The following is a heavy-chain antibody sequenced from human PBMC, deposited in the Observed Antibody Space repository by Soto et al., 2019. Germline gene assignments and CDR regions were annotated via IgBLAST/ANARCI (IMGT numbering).Heavy chain of an antibody. CDR1: GSTFSSYA. CDR3: AKDGATRVVVVAATPGWFDP. D-gene: IGHD2-15*01. Sequence: LRLSCAASGSTFSSYAMSWVRQAPGKGLEWVSAISGSGGSTYYADSVKGRFTISRDNSKNTLYLQMNSLRAEDTAVYYCAKDGATRVVVVAATPGWFDPWGQGTLVTVSS. CDR2: ISGSGGST. V-gene: IGHV3-23*01. J-gene: IGHJ5*02.